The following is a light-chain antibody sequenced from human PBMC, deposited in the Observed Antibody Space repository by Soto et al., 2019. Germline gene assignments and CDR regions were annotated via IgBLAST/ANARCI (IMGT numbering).Light chain of an antibody. CDR3: MHGLQSPPT. CDR2: WGS. CDR1: QSLLHSNGYNY. J-gene: IGKJ1*01. Sequence: DIVMTQSPHSLPVTPGEPASISCRSSQSLLHSNGYNYLDWYLQKPGQSPQPLISWGSNRASGVPVSFSGSGSGTDVTLKFNCVEAEDVRVYFCMHGLQSPPTFGQATNVEIK. V-gene: IGKV2-28*01.